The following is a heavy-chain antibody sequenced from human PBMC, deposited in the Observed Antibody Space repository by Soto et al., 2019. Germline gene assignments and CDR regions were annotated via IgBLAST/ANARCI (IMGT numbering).Heavy chain of an antibody. CDR2: IYYTGYT. CDR3: ARVKWFGESGFDY. J-gene: IGHJ4*02. V-gene: IGHV4-59*01. CDR1: GGSISSYY. Sequence: SETLSLTCTVSGGSISSYYWSWIRQPPGKGLEWIGYIYYTGYTNYNPSLKSRVTISVDTSKSQFSLNVSSVTAADTAVYYCARVKWFGESGFDYWGQGTLVTVSS. D-gene: IGHD3-10*01.